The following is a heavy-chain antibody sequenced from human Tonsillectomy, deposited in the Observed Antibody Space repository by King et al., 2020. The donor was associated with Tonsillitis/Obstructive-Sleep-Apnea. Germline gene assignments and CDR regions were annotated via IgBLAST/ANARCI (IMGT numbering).Heavy chain of an antibody. CDR2: INHSGST. D-gene: IGHD3-9*01. V-gene: IGHV4-34*01. J-gene: IGHJ4*02. CDR1: GGSFSGYY. Sequence: VQLQQWGAGLLKPSETLSLTCAVYGGSFSGYYWSWIRQPPGKGLEWIGEINHSGSTNYSPSLKSRVTMSVDTSKNQFSLRLSSVTAADTAVYYCAGAPDILTVDYWGQGTLVTVSS. CDR3: AGAPDILTVDY.